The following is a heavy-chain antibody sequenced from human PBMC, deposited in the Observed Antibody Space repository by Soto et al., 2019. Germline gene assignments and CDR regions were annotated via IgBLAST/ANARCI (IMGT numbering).Heavy chain of an antibody. D-gene: IGHD1-1*01. Sequence: QVQLVQSGAEVKKPGASVKVSCKASGYNFTSYYINWVRQAPGQGLEWMGRSNPSGGSTNYAQKFQGRVTMTRDTSTRTLYMDLRSLRTEDTAVYYCTMRVEMDYWGQGTRVTGSS. CDR1: GYNFTSYY. J-gene: IGHJ4*02. CDR2: SNPSGGST. CDR3: TMRVEMDY. V-gene: IGHV1-46*03.